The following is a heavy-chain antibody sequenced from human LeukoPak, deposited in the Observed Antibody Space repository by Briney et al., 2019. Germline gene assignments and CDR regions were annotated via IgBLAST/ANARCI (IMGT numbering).Heavy chain of an antibody. CDR3: ARATVVTLLFDY. Sequence: SETLSLTCTVSGGSISSYYWSWIRQPPGKGLEWIGYIYYSVSTNYHPSLKSRVTISVDTSKNQFSLKLSSVTAADTAVYYCARATVVTLLFDYWGQGTLVTVSS. CDR1: GGSISSYY. J-gene: IGHJ4*02. V-gene: IGHV4-59*01. CDR2: IYYSVST. D-gene: IGHD4-23*01.